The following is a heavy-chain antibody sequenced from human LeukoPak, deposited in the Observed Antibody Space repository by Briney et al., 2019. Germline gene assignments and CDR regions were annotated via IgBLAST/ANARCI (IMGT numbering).Heavy chain of an antibody. D-gene: IGHD3-16*01. CDR1: GFTFSSYW. V-gene: IGHV3-7*03. J-gene: IGHJ6*02. CDR2: INHKGNVN. CDR3: ARGGGLDV. Sequence: GGSLRLSCAASGFTFSSYWMNWPRQAPGKGLEWVASINHKGNVNYYVDSVKGRFTISRDNAKNSLYLQMSNLRAEDTAVYFCARGGGLDVWGQGATVTVSS.